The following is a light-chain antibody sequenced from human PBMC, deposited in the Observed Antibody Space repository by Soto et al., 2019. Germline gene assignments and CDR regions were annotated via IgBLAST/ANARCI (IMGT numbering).Light chain of an antibody. Sequence: QLVLTQPPSVSGAPGQRVTISCTGSSSNIGAGYTVHWYKQLPGTAPKVVVYANSNRPSGVPDRFSGSKSGTSASLAITGLQAEDEADYYCQSYDSNLKSGVFGGGTKLTVL. J-gene: IGLJ3*02. CDR1: SSNIGAGYT. V-gene: IGLV1-40*01. CDR3: QSYDSNLKSGV. CDR2: ANS.